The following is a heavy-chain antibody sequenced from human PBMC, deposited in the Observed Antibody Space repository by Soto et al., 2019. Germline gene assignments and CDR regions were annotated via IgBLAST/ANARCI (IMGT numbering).Heavy chain of an antibody. CDR3: ARGRRGYTKRYYFDY. J-gene: IGHJ4*02. CDR1: GGSISSYY. Sequence: SETLSLTCTVSGGSISSYYWSWIRQPPGKGLEWIGYIYYSGSTNYNPSLKSRVTISVDTSKNQFSLKLSSVTAADTAVYYCARGRRGYTKRYYFDYWGQGTLVTVSS. CDR2: IYYSGST. V-gene: IGHV4-59*01. D-gene: IGHD5-12*01.